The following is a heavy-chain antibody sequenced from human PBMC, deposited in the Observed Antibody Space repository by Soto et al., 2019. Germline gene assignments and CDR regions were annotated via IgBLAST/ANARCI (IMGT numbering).Heavy chain of an antibody. CDR1: GFTFSSYA. D-gene: IGHD6-19*01. J-gene: IGHJ6*02. CDR2: ISGSGGST. V-gene: IGHV3-23*01. Sequence: GGSLRLSCAASGFTFSSYAMSWVRQAPGKGLEWVSAISGSGGSTYYADSVKGRFTISRDNSKNTLYLQMNSLRAEDTAVYYCANSPAEQWLPPGYYYYGMDVWGQGTTVTVSS. CDR3: ANSPAEQWLPPGYYYYGMDV.